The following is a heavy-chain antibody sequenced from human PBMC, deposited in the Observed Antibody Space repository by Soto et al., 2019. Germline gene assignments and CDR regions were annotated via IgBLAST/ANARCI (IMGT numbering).Heavy chain of an antibody. CDR2: IYYSGST. CDR3: ARSGTAMVLVDY. V-gene: IGHV4-59*01. Sequence: SETLSLTCTVSGGSISSYFLSWIRQPPGKGLEWIGYIYYSGSTNYNPSLKSRVTISVDTSKNQFSLKLSSVTAADTAVYYCARSGTAMVLVDYWGQGTLVTVYS. D-gene: IGHD5-18*01. CDR1: GGSISSYF. J-gene: IGHJ4*02.